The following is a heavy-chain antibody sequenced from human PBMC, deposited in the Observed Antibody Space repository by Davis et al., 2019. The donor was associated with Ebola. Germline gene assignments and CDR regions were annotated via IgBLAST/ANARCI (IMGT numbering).Heavy chain of an antibody. D-gene: IGHD4-17*01. Sequence: GSLKISCTASGFRLRDHGMHWVRQAPGKGLEWVAVMWYDGRNKFYADSVKGRFSISRDTSNNTLYLQMNSLRAEDTAVYYCARLQTTVTPDGIDYWGQGTPVTVSS. J-gene: IGHJ4*02. CDR1: GFRLRDHG. CDR2: MWYDGRNK. CDR3: ARLQTTVTPDGIDY. V-gene: IGHV3-33*01.